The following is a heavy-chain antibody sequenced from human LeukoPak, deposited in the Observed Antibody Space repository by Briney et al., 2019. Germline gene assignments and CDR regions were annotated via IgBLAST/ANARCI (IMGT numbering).Heavy chain of an antibody. V-gene: IGHV3-23*01. D-gene: IGHD6-6*01. CDR2: ISGSGGST. J-gene: IGHJ4*02. CDR3: ARGYSSSSSFDY. Sequence: GGSLRLSCAASGFTFSSYAMSWVRQAPGKGLEWVSAISGSGGSTYYADSVKGRSTISRDNSKNTLYLQMNSLRAEDTAVYYCARGYSSSSSFDYWGQGTLVTVSS. CDR1: GFTFSSYA.